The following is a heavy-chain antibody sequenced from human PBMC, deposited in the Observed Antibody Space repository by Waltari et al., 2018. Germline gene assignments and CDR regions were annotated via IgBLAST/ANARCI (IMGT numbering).Heavy chain of an antibody. J-gene: IGHJ4*02. D-gene: IGHD2-8*02. Sequence: EVQLVESGGGVVRPGGSLRLTCEASGFTFDDYGMSWVRQVPGKGLEWVSGISWNGGSIGYADSVKGRFTISRDNAKNSLYLQINSLRAEDTALYHCARVDYHYTGLTYYFDYWGQGALVTVSS. CDR2: ISWNGGSI. V-gene: IGHV3-20*01. CDR3: ARVDYHYTGLTYYFDY. CDR1: GFTFDDYG.